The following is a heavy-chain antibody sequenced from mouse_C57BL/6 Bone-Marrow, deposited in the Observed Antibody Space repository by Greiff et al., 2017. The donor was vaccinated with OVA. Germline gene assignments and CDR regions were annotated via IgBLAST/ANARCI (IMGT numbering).Heavy chain of an antibody. Sequence: QVQLKQPGAELVRPGSSVKLSCKASGYTFTSYWMHWVKQRPIQGLEWIGNIDPSDSETHYNQKFKDKATLTVDKSSSTAYMQLSSLTSEDSAVYYCALDSSGPWFAYWGQGTLVTVSA. J-gene: IGHJ3*01. V-gene: IGHV1-52*01. D-gene: IGHD3-2*02. CDR3: ALDSSGPWFAY. CDR1: GYTFTSYW. CDR2: IDPSDSET.